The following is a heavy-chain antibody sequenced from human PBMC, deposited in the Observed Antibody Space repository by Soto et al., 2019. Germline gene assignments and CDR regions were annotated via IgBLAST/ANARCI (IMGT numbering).Heavy chain of an antibody. J-gene: IGHJ6*02. D-gene: IGHD3-9*01. CDR1: GGSINSGGYY. V-gene: IGHV4-31*03. CDR2: IYYSGST. CDR3: ARDLTSYGMDV. Sequence: QVQLQESGPGLVKPSQTLSLTCTVSGGSINSGGYYWSWIRQHPGKGLEWIGYIYYSGSTYYNPSLKRRXTXPXXTSKNQFSLKLSSVTAADTAVYYCARDLTSYGMDVWGQGTTVTVSS.